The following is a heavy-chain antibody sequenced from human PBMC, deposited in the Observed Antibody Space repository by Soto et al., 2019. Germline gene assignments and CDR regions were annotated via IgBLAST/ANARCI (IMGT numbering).Heavy chain of an antibody. Sequence: GGSLRLSCTASGFAFRSHAMQWVRQAPGKGLEWVAVISSDGATKYVADSLKGRFTISRDNFESTMSLQMNNLRPEDTALYYCARSSVHIAAAGRLDLWGPGTLVTV. V-gene: IGHV3-30*14. CDR2: ISSDGATK. CDR3: ARSSVHIAAAGRLDL. J-gene: IGHJ5*02. CDR1: GFAFRSHA. D-gene: IGHD6-13*01.